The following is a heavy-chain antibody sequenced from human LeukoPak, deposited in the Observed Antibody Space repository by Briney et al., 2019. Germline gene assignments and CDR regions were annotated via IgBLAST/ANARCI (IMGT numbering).Heavy chain of an antibody. CDR1: GGSITSYY. CDR2: IYYSGST. V-gene: IGHV4-59*01. Sequence: SETLSLTCTISGGSITSYYWSWIRQPPGKGLEWIGYIYYSGSTNYNPSLKSRVTISVDTSKNQFSLKLSSVTAADTAVYYCAREGWYYYDSSGENAFDIWGQGTMVTVSS. D-gene: IGHD3-22*01. CDR3: AREGWYYYDSSGENAFDI. J-gene: IGHJ3*02.